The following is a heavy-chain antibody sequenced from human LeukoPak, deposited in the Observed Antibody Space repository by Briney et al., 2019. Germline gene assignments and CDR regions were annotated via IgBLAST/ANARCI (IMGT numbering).Heavy chain of an antibody. CDR2: ISSSGSTI. CDR1: GFTFSSYE. Sequence: GGSLRLSCAASGFTFSSYEMNWVRQAPGKGLEWVSYISSSGSTIYYADSVKGRFTISRDNSKNTLYLQMNSLRAEDTAVYYCARALRIYYYFDYWGQGTLVTVSS. CDR3: ARALRIYYYFDY. J-gene: IGHJ4*02. D-gene: IGHD1-26*01. V-gene: IGHV3-48*03.